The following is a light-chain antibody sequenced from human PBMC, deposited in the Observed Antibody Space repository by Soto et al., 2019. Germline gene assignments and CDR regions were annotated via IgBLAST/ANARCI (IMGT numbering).Light chain of an antibody. V-gene: IGKV1-12*01. Sequence: DIQMTQSPSSVAASVGDRVTITCRASQDVNIWLAWYQQRPGKAPKLLIFSASNLHSGAPSRFSGSGIGSDFTLTISGLEPEDFATYYYQQVNTFPYTFGQGTTVEIK. CDR2: SAS. CDR3: QQVNTFPYT. J-gene: IGKJ2*01. CDR1: QDVNIW.